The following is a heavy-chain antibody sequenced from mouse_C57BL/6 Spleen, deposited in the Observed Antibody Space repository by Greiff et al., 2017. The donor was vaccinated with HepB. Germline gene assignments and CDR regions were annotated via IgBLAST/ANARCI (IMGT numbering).Heavy chain of an antibody. CDR2: IYPRSGNT. CDR1: GYTFTSYG. D-gene: IGHD2-5*01. V-gene: IGHV1-81*01. J-gene: IGHJ4*01. CDR3: ARYYSNSYYYAMDY. Sequence: QVQLQQSGAELARPGASVKLSCKASGYTFTSYGISWVKQRTGQGLEWIGEIYPRSGNTYYNEKFKGKATLTADKSSSTAYMELRSLTSEDSAVYFCARYYSNSYYYAMDYWGQGTSVTVSS.